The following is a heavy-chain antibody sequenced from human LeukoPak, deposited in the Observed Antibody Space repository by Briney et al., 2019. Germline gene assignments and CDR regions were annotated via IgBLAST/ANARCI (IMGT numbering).Heavy chain of an antibody. CDR1: GGTFSTYG. CDR3: ARADPRSLSGLLLRY. V-gene: IGHV1-18*01. CDR2: ISAYNGNT. Sequence: ASVKVSCKASGGTFSTYGIIWVRQAPGQGLEWMGWISAYNGNTNYAQKLQGRVTMTTDTSTSTAYMELRSMRPDDTAVYYCARADPRSLSGLLLRYWGQGTLVTVSS. J-gene: IGHJ4*02. D-gene: IGHD3-22*01.